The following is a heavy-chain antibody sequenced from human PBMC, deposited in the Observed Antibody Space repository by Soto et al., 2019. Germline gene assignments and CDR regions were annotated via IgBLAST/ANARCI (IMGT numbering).Heavy chain of an antibody. J-gene: IGHJ1*01. CDR1: GYTITSYD. D-gene: IGHD4-17*01. CDR2: MNPNSGNT. Sequence: ASVKVSCKASGYTITSYDINWVRQATGQGLEWMGWMNPNSGNTGYAQKFQGRVTMTRNTSISTAYMELSSLRSEDTAVYYCARPVTVTTPGDFQHWGQGTLVTVSS. V-gene: IGHV1-8*01. CDR3: ARPVTVTTPGDFQH.